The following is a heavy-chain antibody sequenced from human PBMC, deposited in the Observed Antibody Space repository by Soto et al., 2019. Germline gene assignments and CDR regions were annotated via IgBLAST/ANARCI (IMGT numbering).Heavy chain of an antibody. J-gene: IGHJ4*02. D-gene: IGHD3-22*01. CDR3: MRTNSRGHWAAWY. Sequence: SETLSLTCTVSGDSVSSGNYYWSWIRQPPGKGLEWIGYIQASGGNRYNPSLKSRVYISLDTSKNQFSLMLTSVTAVDTAICYCMRTNSRGHWAAWYWGQGTLVTVSS. CDR1: GDSVSSGNYY. CDR2: IQASGGN. V-gene: IGHV4-61*01.